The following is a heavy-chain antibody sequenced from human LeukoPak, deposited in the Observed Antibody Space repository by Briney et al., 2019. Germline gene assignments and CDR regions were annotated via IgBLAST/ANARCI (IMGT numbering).Heavy chain of an antibody. J-gene: IGHJ4*02. CDR2: VSGKTGTT. CDR3: ARPGLHHYDITGYYSFDY. CDR1: GFAFSNYA. Sequence: GGSLRLSCAASGFAFSNYAMSWVRQAPGKGLEWVSVVSGKTGTTYYADSVRGRFTTSRDNSKNTLYLQMNRLRAEDTAVYYCARPGLHHYDITGYYSFDYWGQGTLVTVSS. D-gene: IGHD3-22*01. V-gene: IGHV3-23*01.